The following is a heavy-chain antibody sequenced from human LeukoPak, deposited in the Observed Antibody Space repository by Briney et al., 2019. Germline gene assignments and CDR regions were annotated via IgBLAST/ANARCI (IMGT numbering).Heavy chain of an antibody. D-gene: IGHD5-18*01. Sequence: PSETLSLTCTVSGGSISSSSYYWGWIRQPPGKGLEWIGYIYYSGSTNYNPSLKSRVTISVDTSKNQFSLKLSSVTAADTAVYYCARTNTAMVPFDYWGQGTLVTVSS. V-gene: IGHV4-61*05. CDR1: GGSISSSSYY. CDR2: IYYSGST. J-gene: IGHJ4*02. CDR3: ARTNTAMVPFDY.